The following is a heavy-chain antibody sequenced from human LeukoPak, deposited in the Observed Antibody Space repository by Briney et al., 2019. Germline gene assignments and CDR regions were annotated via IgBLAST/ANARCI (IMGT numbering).Heavy chain of an antibody. Sequence: ESGPTLVKPTQTLTLTCTFSGFSLSTSGVGVGWIRQPPGKALEWLALIYWDDDKRYSPSLKSRLTITKDTSKNQVVLTMTNMDPVDTATYYCAHSFRYGKGYYFDYWGQGTLVTVSS. D-gene: IGHD3-16*02. J-gene: IGHJ4*02. V-gene: IGHV2-5*02. CDR2: IYWDDDK. CDR1: GFSLSTSGVG. CDR3: AHSFRYGKGYYFDY.